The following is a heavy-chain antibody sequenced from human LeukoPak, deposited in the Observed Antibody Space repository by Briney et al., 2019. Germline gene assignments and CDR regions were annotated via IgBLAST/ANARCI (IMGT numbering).Heavy chain of an antibody. CDR2: ISSSGSTI. Sequence: GGSLRLSCAASGFTFSSYEMNWVRQAPGKGLEWVSYISSSGSTIYYADSVKGRFTISRDNAKNSLYLQMNSLRAEDTAVYYCARSYWGAFHYWGQGTLVTVSS. CDR3: ARSYWGAFHY. J-gene: IGHJ4*02. V-gene: IGHV3-48*03. D-gene: IGHD1-26*01. CDR1: GFTFSSYE.